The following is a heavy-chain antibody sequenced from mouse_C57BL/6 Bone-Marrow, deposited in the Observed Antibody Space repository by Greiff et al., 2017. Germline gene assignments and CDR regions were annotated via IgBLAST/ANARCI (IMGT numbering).Heavy chain of an antibody. CDR3: ARSPYYYGSGFAY. CDR2: IYPRSGNT. D-gene: IGHD1-1*01. Sequence: QVQLKESGAELARPGASVKLSCKASGYTFTSYGISWVKQRTGQGLEWIGEIYPRSGNTYYNEKFKGKATLTADKSSSTAYMELRSLTSEDSAVYFCARSPYYYGSGFAYWGQGTLVTVSA. J-gene: IGHJ3*01. V-gene: IGHV1-81*01. CDR1: GYTFTSYG.